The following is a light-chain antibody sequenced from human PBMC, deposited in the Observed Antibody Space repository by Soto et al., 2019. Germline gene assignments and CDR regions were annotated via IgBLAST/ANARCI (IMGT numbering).Light chain of an antibody. CDR2: NND. CDR1: SSNIGSNT. V-gene: IGLV1-44*01. Sequence: QSVLTQAPSASGTPGQRVTISCSGTSSNIGSNTVNWYQQLPGTAPKLLIYNNDQRPSGVPDRFSGSKSGTSASLAIGGLQSGDEADYYCAAWDDSLNGWVFGGGTKLTVL. CDR3: AAWDDSLNGWV. J-gene: IGLJ3*02.